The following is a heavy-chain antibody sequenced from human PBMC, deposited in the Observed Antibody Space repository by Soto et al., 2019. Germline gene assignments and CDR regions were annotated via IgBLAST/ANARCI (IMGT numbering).Heavy chain of an antibody. CDR3: AKDLTENSRLSYH. Sequence: EVQLLESGGHLAQPGGSLRLSCAASGFTFGNYAMSWVRQAPGKGLEWVSAIVASGDSTYYADSVKGRFTISRDNSKNTLYLQMNSLRAEDTAVYYCAKDLTENSRLSYHWGQGTLVTVSS. J-gene: IGHJ5*02. CDR1: GFTFGNYA. D-gene: IGHD1-20*01. CDR2: IVASGDST. V-gene: IGHV3-23*01.